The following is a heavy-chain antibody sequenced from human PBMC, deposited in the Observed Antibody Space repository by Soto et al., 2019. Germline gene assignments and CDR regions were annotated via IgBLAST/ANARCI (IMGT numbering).Heavy chain of an antibody. Sequence: ASVKVSCKASGYTVTGYYMHWVRQAPGQGLEWMGWINPNSGGTNYAQKFQGWVTMSRDTSISTAYMELSGLRSDDTAVYYCARETGSGSSPDAFDIWGIGATVTVS. J-gene: IGHJ3*02. D-gene: IGHD1-26*01. V-gene: IGHV1-2*04. CDR1: GYTVTGYY. CDR3: ARETGSGSSPDAFDI. CDR2: INPNSGGT.